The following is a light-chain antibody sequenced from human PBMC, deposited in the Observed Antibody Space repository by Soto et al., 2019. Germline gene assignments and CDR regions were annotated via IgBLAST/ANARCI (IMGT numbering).Light chain of an antibody. V-gene: IGKV3-20*01. J-gene: IGKJ1*01. Sequence: EILLTQSPGTLSLSPGERATLSCRASQSVSSHLAWYQQKPGQAPRLLIYGASTKLTGIPDKFSGSGSGTDFTLTISRLEPEDFAVYWCQQYDSSPRTFGQGTKVEIK. CDR3: QQYDSSPRT. CDR1: QSVSSH. CDR2: GAS.